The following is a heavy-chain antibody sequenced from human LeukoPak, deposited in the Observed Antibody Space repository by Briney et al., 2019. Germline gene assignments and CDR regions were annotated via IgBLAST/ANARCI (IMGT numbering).Heavy chain of an antibody. J-gene: IGHJ4*02. D-gene: IGHD6-13*01. CDR3: AREGSIAAAGTPALGY. Sequence: TGGSLRLSCAASGFTVSSNYMSWVRQAPGKGLEWVSVIYSGGSTYYADSVKGRFTISRDNSKNTLYLQMNSLRAEDTAVYYCAREGSIAAAGTPALGYWGQGTMVTVSS. V-gene: IGHV3-53*01. CDR1: GFTVSSNY. CDR2: IYSGGST.